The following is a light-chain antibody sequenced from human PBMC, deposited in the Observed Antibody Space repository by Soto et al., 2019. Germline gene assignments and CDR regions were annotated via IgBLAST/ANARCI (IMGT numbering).Light chain of an antibody. V-gene: IGLV2-8*01. CDR1: SSDVGGYNY. Sequence: QSALTQPPSASGSPGQSVTISCTGTSSDVGGYNYVSWYQQHPGKVPKLMIYEVNKRPSGVPDRFPGSKSGNTASLTVAGLHAEDEADYYCTSYAGGNNVFGTGTKLTVL. CDR2: EVN. J-gene: IGLJ1*01. CDR3: TSYAGGNNV.